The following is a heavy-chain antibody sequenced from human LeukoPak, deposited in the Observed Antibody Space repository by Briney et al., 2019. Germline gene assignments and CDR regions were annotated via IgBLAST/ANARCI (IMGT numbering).Heavy chain of an antibody. D-gene: IGHD7-27*01. CDR2: IYYSGST. J-gene: IGHJ4*02. CDR1: GGSISGSSYY. V-gene: IGHV4-39*01. CDR3: ARGNWGPDY. Sequence: SETLSLTCTVSGGSISGSSYYWGWIRQPPGKGLEWIGSIYYSGSTYYNPSLKSRVTISVDTSKNQFSLKLSSVTAADTAVYYCARGNWGPDYWGQGTLVTVPS.